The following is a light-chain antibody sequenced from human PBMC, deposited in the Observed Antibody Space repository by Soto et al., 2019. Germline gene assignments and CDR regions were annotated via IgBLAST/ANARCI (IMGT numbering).Light chain of an antibody. Sequence: QSVLTQPPSVSAAPGQKVTTSALGGTPKMGRNYVSWYQQLPGTAPKLLIFDNEKRPSGIPDRFSGSRSGTSGTLAITGLQTGDEADYYCGAWDSSLSVVVFGGGTKLTVL. V-gene: IGLV1-51*01. J-gene: IGLJ3*02. CDR2: DNE. CDR3: GAWDSSLSVVV. CDR1: TPKMGRNY.